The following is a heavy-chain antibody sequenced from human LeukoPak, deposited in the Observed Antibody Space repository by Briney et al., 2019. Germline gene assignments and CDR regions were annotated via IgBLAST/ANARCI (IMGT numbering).Heavy chain of an antibody. J-gene: IGHJ4*02. CDR2: IYYSGST. V-gene: IGHV4-59*12. CDR1: GGSISSYY. D-gene: IGHD3-10*01. CDR3: ARGRLLWPLDY. Sequence: SETLSLTCTVSGGSISSYYWSWIRQPPGKGLEWIGYIYYSGSTNYNPSLKSRVTISVDTSKNQFSLKLSSVTAADTAVYYCARGRLLWPLDYWGQGTLVTVSS.